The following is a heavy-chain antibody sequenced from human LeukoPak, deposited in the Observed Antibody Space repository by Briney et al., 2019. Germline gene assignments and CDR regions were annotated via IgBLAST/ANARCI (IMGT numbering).Heavy chain of an antibody. D-gene: IGHD1-26*01. CDR2: INSDGSST. V-gene: IGHV3-74*01. Sequence: GGSLRLSCAASGFTFSSYWMSWVRQAPGKGLVWVSRINSDGSSTSYADSVKGRFTISRDNAKNTLYLQMNSLRAEDTAVYYCARGGGSSGDAFDIWGQGTMVTVSS. CDR3: ARGGGSSGDAFDI. CDR1: GFTFSSYW. J-gene: IGHJ3*02.